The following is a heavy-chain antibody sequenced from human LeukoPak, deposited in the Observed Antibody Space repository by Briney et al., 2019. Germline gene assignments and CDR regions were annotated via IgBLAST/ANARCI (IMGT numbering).Heavy chain of an antibody. J-gene: IGHJ4*02. CDR3: ARLNSGSYAAEYYFDY. V-gene: IGHV1-18*01. Sequence: ASVKVSCKASGYTFTSYGISWVRQAPGQGLEWMGWISAYNGNTNYAQKLQGRVTMTTDTSTSTAYMELRSLRSDDTAVYYCARLNSGSYAAEYYFDYWGQGTLVTVSS. CDR2: ISAYNGNT. CDR1: GYTFTSYG. D-gene: IGHD1-26*01.